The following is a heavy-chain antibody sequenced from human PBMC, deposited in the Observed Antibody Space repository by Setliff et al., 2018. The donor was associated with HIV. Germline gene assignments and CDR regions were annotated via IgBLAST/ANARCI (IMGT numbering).Heavy chain of an antibody. V-gene: IGHV3-33*06. CDR3: VKDVLKFWSGSGALDF. J-gene: IGHJ4*02. CDR1: GFTFRNYK. CDR2: IWYDASKK. Sequence: PGGSLRLSCAASGFTFRNYKFNWVRQAPGKGLEWVALIWYDASKKEYADSVKGRFNILRDDSKKTVDLQMNSLRADDTAVYYCVKDVLKFWSGSGALDFWGPGTLVTVSS. D-gene: IGHD3-3*01.